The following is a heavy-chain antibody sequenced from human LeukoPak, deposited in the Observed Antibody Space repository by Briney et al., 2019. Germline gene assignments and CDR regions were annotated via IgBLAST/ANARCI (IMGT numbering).Heavy chain of an antibody. J-gene: IGHJ2*01. D-gene: IGHD7-27*01. Sequence: SETLSLTCSVSGGSIISKTSYWGGIRQPPGKGLEWIGSMYYSGSSYYNPSLDSRVTVSVETSKNQFSLKLSSVTASDTAVYYCTRLLGPQTGPSVILYWYFDLWGRGTLVTVSS. V-gene: IGHV4-39*01. CDR3: TRLLGPQTGPSVILYWYFDL. CDR1: GGSIISKTSY. CDR2: MYYSGSS.